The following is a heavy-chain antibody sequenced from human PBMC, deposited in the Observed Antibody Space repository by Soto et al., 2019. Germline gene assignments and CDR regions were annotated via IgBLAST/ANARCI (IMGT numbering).Heavy chain of an antibody. J-gene: IGHJ4*02. V-gene: IGHV4-30-2*01. CDR1: GGTINSGDYF. Sequence: SETLSLTCSVSGGTINSGDYFWSWLRQPPGKGLEWIGYIYHSGSTYYNPSLKSRVTISVDRSKNQFSLKLSSVTAADTAVYYCARASVATVTTCFDYWGQGTLVTVSS. CDR3: ARASVATVTTCFDY. CDR2: IYHSGST. D-gene: IGHD4-17*01.